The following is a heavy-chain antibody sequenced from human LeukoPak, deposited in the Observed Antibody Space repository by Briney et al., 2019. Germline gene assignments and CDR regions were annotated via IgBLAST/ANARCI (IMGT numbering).Heavy chain of an antibody. V-gene: IGHV3-48*04. CDR1: GFTFSTYS. Sequence: GGSLRLSCAAPGFTFSTYSMNWVRQAPGKGLEWVSYISSSSSTIYYAHSVKGRFTISRDNAKNSLYLQMNSLRAGDTAVYYCARVVAGLFDYWGQGTLVTVSS. D-gene: IGHD6-19*01. J-gene: IGHJ4*02. CDR3: ARVVAGLFDY. CDR2: ISSSSSTI.